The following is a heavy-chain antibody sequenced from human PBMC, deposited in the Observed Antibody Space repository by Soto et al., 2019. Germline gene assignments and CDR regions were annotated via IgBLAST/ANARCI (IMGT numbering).Heavy chain of an antibody. CDR3: ARDPPVPYHDSSGFYPD. CDR2: LYSGGNT. CDR1: GFTVSSNY. D-gene: IGHD3-22*01. Sequence: EVQLVESGGGLVRPGGSLRLSCAASGFTVSSNYMSWVRQAPGKGLEWVSILYSGGNTHYADSVKGRFTISRHSSKNTLYLKLTSLRLEATAVYCCARDPPVPYHDSSGFYPDWCQGKLVTVSS. V-gene: IGHV3-53*04. J-gene: IGHJ4*02.